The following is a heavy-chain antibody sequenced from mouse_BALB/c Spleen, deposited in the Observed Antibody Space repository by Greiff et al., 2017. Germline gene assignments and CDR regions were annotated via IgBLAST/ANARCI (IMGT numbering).Heavy chain of an antibody. V-gene: IGHV14-1*02. D-gene: IGHD2-4*01. CDR3: ARRDYDYDEGFAY. CDR2: IDPENGNT. Sequence: EVQLQESGAELVRPGALVKLSCKASGFNIKDYYMHWVKQRPEQGLEWIGWIDPENGNTIYDPKFQGKASITADTSSNTAYLQLSSLTSEDTAVYYCARRDYDYDEGFAYWGQGTLVTVSA. J-gene: IGHJ3*01. CDR1: GFNIKDYY.